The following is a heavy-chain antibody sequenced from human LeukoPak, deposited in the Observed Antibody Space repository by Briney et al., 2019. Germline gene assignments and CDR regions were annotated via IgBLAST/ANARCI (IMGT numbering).Heavy chain of an antibody. D-gene: IGHD3-9*01. Sequence: PGGSLRLSCAASGFTFSSYAMSWVRQAPGKGLEWVSAISGSGGSTYYADSVRGRFTISRDNSKNTLYLQMNSLRAEDTAVYYCAKDWAPSDYDILTGYDYWGQGTLVTVSS. CDR2: ISGSGGST. J-gene: IGHJ4*02. CDR1: GFTFSSYA. CDR3: AKDWAPSDYDILTGYDY. V-gene: IGHV3-23*01.